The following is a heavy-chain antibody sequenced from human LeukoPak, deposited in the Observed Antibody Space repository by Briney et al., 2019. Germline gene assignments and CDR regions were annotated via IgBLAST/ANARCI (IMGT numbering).Heavy chain of an antibody. CDR2: IYTSGST. J-gene: IGHJ4*02. Sequence: TSETLSLTCTVSGGSISSYYWSWIRQPAGKGLEWIGRIYTSGSTNYNPSLKSRVTMSVDTSKNQFSLKLSSVTAADTAVYYCAGGWFGEQDWYFDYWGQGTLVTVSS. CDR1: GGSISSYY. D-gene: IGHD3-10*01. V-gene: IGHV4-4*07. CDR3: AGGWFGEQDWYFDY.